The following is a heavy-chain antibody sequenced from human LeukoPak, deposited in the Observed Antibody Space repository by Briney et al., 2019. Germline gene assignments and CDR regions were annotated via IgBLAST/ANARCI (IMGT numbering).Heavy chain of an antibody. Sequence: GASVTVSCKASGYTFTGYYMHWVRHAPGQGLERMGWINPNSGGTNYAQKFQGRVTVTSDTYISTAYMELSGLTSDDTAVYFCAREEQYRNYFDQWGQGTLVSVS. D-gene: IGHD1/OR15-1a*01. CDR2: INPNSGGT. CDR3: AREEQYRNYFDQ. J-gene: IGHJ4*02. V-gene: IGHV1-2*02. CDR1: GYTFTGYY.